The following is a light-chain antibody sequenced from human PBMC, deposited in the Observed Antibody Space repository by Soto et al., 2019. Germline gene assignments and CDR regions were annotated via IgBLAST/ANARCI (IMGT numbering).Light chain of an antibody. J-gene: IGKJ1*01. CDR1: QGIRND. CDR2: AAS. CDR3: LQDYNYPRT. Sequence: AIQMTQSPSSLSASVGDRVTITCRASQGIRNDLGWYQQKPGKAPKLLIYAASSLQSGVPSRFSGSGSGTDFHINISSLEPEDFATYYCLQDYNYPRTFGQGTKVEIK. V-gene: IGKV1-6*01.